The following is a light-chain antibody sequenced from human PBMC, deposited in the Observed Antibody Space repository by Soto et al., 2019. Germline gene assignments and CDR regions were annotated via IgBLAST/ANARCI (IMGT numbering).Light chain of an antibody. Sequence: VRMNQSPATVSALEKDRVTITCRASQSIGRWLAWYQQKPGKAPKLLIYDASSLESGVPSRFSGSGSGTEFTLTISSLQPDDFATYYCQQYNTYSPERTFGQGTKVDIK. V-gene: IGKV1-5*01. J-gene: IGKJ1*01. CDR2: DAS. CDR3: QQYNTYSPERT. CDR1: QSIGRW.